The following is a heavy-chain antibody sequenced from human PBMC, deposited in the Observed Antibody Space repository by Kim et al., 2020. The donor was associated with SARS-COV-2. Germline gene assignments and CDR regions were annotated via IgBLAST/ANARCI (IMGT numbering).Heavy chain of an antibody. D-gene: IGHD3-3*01. CDR3: ARDVRADFWSGYYEGGFDY. CDR1: GFTFSSYA. CDR2: ISYDGSNK. J-gene: IGHJ4*02. V-gene: IGHV3-30*04. Sequence: GGSLRLSCAASGFTFSSYAMHWVRQAPGKGLEWVAVISYDGSNKYYVDSVKGRFTISRDNSKNTLYLQMNSLRAEDTAVYYCARDVRADFWSGYYEGGFDYWGQGTLVTVSS.